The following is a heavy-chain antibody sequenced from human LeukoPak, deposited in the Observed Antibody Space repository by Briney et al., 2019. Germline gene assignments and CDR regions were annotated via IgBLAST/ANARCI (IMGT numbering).Heavy chain of an antibody. CDR2: IYYSRTT. CDR3: ARLSPWEFTYYYYYMDV. J-gene: IGHJ6*03. D-gene: IGHD3-10*01. CDR1: GGSLSINNSY. Sequence: PETLSLTCTLSGGSLSINNSYGGWIRHPPGRGLEWIGRIYYSRTTYYNPSLKSRVTISVDTSKNPFSLKLSSVTAADTAVYFCARLSPWEFTYYYYYMDVWGKGTTVTVSS. V-gene: IGHV4-39*01.